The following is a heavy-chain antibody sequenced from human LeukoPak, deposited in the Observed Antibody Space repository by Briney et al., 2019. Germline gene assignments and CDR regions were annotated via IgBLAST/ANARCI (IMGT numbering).Heavy chain of an antibody. J-gene: IGHJ4*02. V-gene: IGHV5-51*01. CDR2: IYPGDSNT. Sequence: GESLKISCKGSGSSFTTYWIGWVRQLPGKGLEWMGVIYPGDSNTKYSPSFQGQVTISADKSISTAYLQWSSLKASDTAMYYCGRLRGWPNYFDYWGQGTLVAVSS. D-gene: IGHD6-19*01. CDR1: GSSFTTYW. CDR3: GRLRGWPNYFDY.